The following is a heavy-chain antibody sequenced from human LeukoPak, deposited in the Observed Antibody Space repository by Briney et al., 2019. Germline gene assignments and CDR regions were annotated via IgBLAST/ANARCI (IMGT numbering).Heavy chain of an antibody. CDR3: AREAYCGGDCYSYWFDP. J-gene: IGHJ5*02. Sequence: SQTLSLTCTVSGGSISSGDYYWGWIRQLPGKGLEWIGYIYYSGRTYYNPSLKSRLTISIDTSKNQFSLNLKSVTAADTAVYYCAREAYCGGDCYSYWFDPWGQGTLVTVSS. CDR2: IYYSGRT. CDR1: GGSISSGDYY. V-gene: IGHV4-31*03. D-gene: IGHD2-21*02.